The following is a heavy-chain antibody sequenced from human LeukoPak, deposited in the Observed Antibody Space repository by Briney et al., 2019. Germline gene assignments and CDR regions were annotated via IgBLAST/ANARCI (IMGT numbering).Heavy chain of an antibody. CDR2: IYTSGST. Sequence: SETLSLTXTVSGGSISSYYWSWIRQTAGKGLEWIGRIYTSGSTNYNPSLKSRVTMSVDTSKNQFSLKLSSVTAADTAVYYCARDITGGYYYYYMDVWGKGTTVTVSS. J-gene: IGHJ6*03. V-gene: IGHV4-4*07. CDR3: ARDITGGYYYYYMDV. CDR1: GGSISSYY. D-gene: IGHD1-14*01.